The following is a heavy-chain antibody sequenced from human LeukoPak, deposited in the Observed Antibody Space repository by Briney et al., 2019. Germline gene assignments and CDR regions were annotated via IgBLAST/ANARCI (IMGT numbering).Heavy chain of an antibody. CDR1: GYTFTSYA. J-gene: IGHJ4*02. CDR3: ARRHSYGSGFDY. CDR2: INAGSGNT. V-gene: IGHV1-3*01. Sequence: GASVKVSCKASGYTFTSYAMHWVRQAPGQRLEWMGWINAGSGNTKYSQKFQGRVTITRDTSASTAYMELSSLRSEDTAVYYCARRHSYGSGFDYWGQGTLVTVSS. D-gene: IGHD5-18*01.